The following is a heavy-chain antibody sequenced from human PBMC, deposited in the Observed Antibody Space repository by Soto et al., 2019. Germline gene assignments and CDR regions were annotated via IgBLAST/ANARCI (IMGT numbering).Heavy chain of an antibody. J-gene: IGHJ4*02. CDR2: IYSSGAT. Sequence: SLRLSCAASGFTFSCYAMSWVRQAPGTGLEWVSVIYSSGATYYADSVKGRFTISRDDSKNTLYLQMNSLRAEDTAVYYCARGITGTTFDYWGQGTLVTVSS. CDR1: GFTFSCYA. D-gene: IGHD1-20*01. V-gene: IGHV3-53*01. CDR3: ARGITGTTFDY.